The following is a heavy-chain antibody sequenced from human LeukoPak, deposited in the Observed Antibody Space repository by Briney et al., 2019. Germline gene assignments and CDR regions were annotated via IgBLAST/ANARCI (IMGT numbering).Heavy chain of an antibody. CDR2: INPNSGGT. CDR1: GYTFTGYY. Sequence: GASVKVSCKASGYTFTGYYMHWVRQAPGQGLEWMGWINPNSGGTNYAQKFQGRVTMTRDTSISTAYMELGRLRSDDTAVYYCARETMVRGSEHWFDPWGQGTLVTVSS. CDR3: ARETMVRGSEHWFDP. D-gene: IGHD3-10*01. J-gene: IGHJ5*02. V-gene: IGHV1-2*02.